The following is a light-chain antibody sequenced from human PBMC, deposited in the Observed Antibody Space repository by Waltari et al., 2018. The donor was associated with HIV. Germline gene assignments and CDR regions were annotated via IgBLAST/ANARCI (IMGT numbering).Light chain of an antibody. V-gene: IGKV1-5*03. CDR1: QTVYNW. CDR2: KAS. Sequence: DIPLTQSPSTVSASVGDRITITCRASQTVYNWLAWYQQRPGKAPKLLIYKASTLESGVPPRFSGSVSWTEFTLTINGLHSDDFATYYCQQYYSYSTFGPGTKVDIK. J-gene: IGKJ3*01. CDR3: QQYYSYST.